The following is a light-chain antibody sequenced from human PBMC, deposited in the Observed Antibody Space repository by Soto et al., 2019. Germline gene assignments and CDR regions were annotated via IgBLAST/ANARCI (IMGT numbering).Light chain of an antibody. CDR3: QQRINWPRWT. Sequence: EIVLTQSPATLSLSPGERATLSCRASQSVSSYLAWYQQKPGQAPRLLIYDASNRASGIPARFSGSGSGTDFPLTISSLEPEDFAVYYCQQRINWPRWTFGQGTKVEIK. CDR1: QSVSSY. J-gene: IGKJ1*01. CDR2: DAS. V-gene: IGKV3-11*01.